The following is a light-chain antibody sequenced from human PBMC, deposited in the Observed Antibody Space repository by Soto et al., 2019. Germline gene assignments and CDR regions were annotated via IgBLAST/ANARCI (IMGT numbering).Light chain of an antibody. V-gene: IGKV3-15*01. CDR3: QHYQNWPPLYA. CDR2: GAS. Sequence: EMVVTQSPATLSVSPGERATLSCRASQDVSSNLAWYQQKPGQAPSLLIYGASTRATGTPARFSGSGSGTEFTLTISSLQSEDYAVYYCQHYQNWPPLYAFGQGTKLEIK. CDR1: QDVSSN. J-gene: IGKJ2*01.